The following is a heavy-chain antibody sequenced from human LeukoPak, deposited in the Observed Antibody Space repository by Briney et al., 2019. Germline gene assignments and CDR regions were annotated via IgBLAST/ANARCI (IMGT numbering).Heavy chain of an antibody. Sequence: GGSLRLSRAASGFTFSSYGMHWVRQAPGKGLEWVAFIRYDGSNKYYADSVKGRFTISRDNSKNTLYLQMNSLRAEDTAVYYCAKEFGCSSTSCPPGWYFDLWGRGTLVTVSS. D-gene: IGHD2-2*01. CDR1: GFTFSSYG. CDR3: AKEFGCSSTSCPPGWYFDL. V-gene: IGHV3-30*02. J-gene: IGHJ2*01. CDR2: IRYDGSNK.